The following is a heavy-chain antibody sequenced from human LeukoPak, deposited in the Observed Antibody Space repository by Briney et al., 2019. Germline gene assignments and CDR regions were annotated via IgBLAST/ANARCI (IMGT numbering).Heavy chain of an antibody. CDR2: IRYDGSKT. CDR3: AKRNYYDSSGYGDFYYMDA. Sequence: GGSLRLSRAASGFTFSSYGMHWFRQAPGKGLEWVAFIRYDGSKTHYTDSVRGRFTISRDDSKNTLYLQMNSLRAEDTAVYYCAKRNYYDSSGYGDFYYMDAWGKGTTVTVSS. D-gene: IGHD3-22*01. J-gene: IGHJ6*03. V-gene: IGHV3-30*02. CDR1: GFTFSSYG.